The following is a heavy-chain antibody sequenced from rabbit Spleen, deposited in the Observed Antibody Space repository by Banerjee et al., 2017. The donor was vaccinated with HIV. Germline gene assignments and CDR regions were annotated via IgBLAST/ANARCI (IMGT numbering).Heavy chain of an antibody. CDR2: IWTGSTSIT. Sequence: QSLEESGGDLVKPGASLTLTCTASGFSFSSRYYMCWVRQAPGKGLEWIGTIWTGSTSITWYASWALGRFTISKTSSTTVTLQMTSLTAADTATYFCARSVAGVIQFNFWGPGTLVTVS. CDR3: ARSVAGVIQFNF. J-gene: IGHJ6*01. CDR1: GFSFSSRYY. V-gene: IGHV1S40*01. D-gene: IGHD4-2*01.